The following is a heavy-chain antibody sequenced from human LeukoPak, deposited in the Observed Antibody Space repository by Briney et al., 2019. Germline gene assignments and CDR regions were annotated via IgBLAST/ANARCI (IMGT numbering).Heavy chain of an antibody. CDR3: AIHEVNYYGSGSYYNDY. Sequence: GGSLRLSCAASGFTFSSYDVHWVRQAPGKGLEWVAVISYDGSNKYYADSVKGRFTISRDNSKNTLYLQMNSLRAEDTAVYYCAIHEVNYYGSGSYYNDYWGQGTLVTVSS. V-gene: IGHV3-30*03. J-gene: IGHJ4*02. CDR2: ISYDGSNK. D-gene: IGHD3-10*01. CDR1: GFTFSSYD.